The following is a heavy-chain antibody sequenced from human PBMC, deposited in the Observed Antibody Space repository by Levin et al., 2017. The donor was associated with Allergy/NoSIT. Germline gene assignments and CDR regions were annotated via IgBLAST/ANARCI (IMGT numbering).Heavy chain of an antibody. J-gene: IGHJ4*02. D-gene: IGHD3-22*01. CDR2: ITYDGSNK. V-gene: IGHV3-30*18. CDR3: AKGDYYDSSGYAYYFDY. CDR1: GFTFSSYG. Sequence: GESLKISCAASGFTFSSYGMHWVRQAPGKGLEWVAVITYDGSNKYYADSVKGRFTISRDNSKNTLYLQMNSLRAEDTAVYYCAKGDYYDSSGYAYYFDYWGQGTLVTVSS.